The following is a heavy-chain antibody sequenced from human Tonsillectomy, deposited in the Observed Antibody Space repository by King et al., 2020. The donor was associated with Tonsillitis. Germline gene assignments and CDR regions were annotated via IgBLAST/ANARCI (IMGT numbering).Heavy chain of an antibody. V-gene: IGHV2-5*02. D-gene: IGHD3-16*01. CDR1: GFSLSTTGVG. CDR2: IYWDDDK. CDR3: AHRFSSYGVTVTFFDY. Sequence: ITLQESGPTLVKPTQTLTLTCTFSGFSLSTTGVGVGWIRQPPGKALEWLALIYWDDDKRYSPSLKNRLTITKDTSKNQVVLTMTNMDPVDTATYYCAHRFSSYGVTVTFFDYWGQGTLVTVPS. J-gene: IGHJ4*02.